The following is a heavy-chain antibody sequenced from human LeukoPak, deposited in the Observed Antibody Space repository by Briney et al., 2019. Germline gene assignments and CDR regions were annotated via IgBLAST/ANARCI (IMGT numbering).Heavy chain of an antibody. CDR3: ARGTDYYYGMDV. J-gene: IGHJ6*02. CDR2: IYYSGST. D-gene: IGHD2-8*02. V-gene: IGHV4-30-4*01. Sequence: SETLSLTCTVSGGSISSGDYYWSWIRQPPGKGLEWIGYIYYSGSTYYNPSHKSRVTISVDTSKNQFSLKLSSVTAADTAVYYCARGTDYYYGMDVWGQGTTVTVSS. CDR1: GGSISSGDYY.